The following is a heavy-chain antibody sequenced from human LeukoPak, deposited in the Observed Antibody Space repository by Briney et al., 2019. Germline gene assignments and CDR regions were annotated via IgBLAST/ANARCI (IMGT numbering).Heavy chain of an antibody. Sequence: GGSLRLSCAASGFTFSSYSMNWVRQAPGKGLEWVSSISSSSSYIYYADSVKGRFTISRDNAKNSVYLQLHSLRVEDTAVYYCVRGGRGERPNYWGQGTLVTVSS. D-gene: IGHD1-26*01. CDR3: VRGGRGERPNY. CDR2: ISSSSSYI. CDR1: GFTFSSYS. J-gene: IGHJ4*02. V-gene: IGHV3-21*01.